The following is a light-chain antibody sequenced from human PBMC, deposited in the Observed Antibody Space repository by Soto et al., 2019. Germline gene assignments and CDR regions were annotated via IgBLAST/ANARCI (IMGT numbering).Light chain of an antibody. V-gene: IGKV3-20*01. CDR2: GAS. CDR3: QQYGSSGT. J-gene: IGKJ1*01. CDR1: QSVSNNY. Sequence: LSNSVVTLSLSPRERATLSCRASQSVSNNYLAWYQQKPGQAPRLLIYGASNRATGIPDRFSGSGSGTDFTLTISRLAHEDFAVYYCQQYGSSGTFGQGTKVDNK.